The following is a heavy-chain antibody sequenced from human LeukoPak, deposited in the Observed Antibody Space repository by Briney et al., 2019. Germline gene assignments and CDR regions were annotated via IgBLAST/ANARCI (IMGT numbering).Heavy chain of an antibody. J-gene: IGHJ4*02. Sequence: WASVKVSFKASGYTFTSYGISWVRQAPGQGLEWMGWISAYNGNTNYAQKLQGRVTMTTDTSTSTAYMELRSLGSDDTAVYYCARAATYYDFWSGYYRASYYFDYWGQGTLVTVSS. D-gene: IGHD3-3*01. CDR2: ISAYNGNT. V-gene: IGHV1-18*01. CDR1: GYTFTSYG. CDR3: ARAATYYDFWSGYYRASYYFDY.